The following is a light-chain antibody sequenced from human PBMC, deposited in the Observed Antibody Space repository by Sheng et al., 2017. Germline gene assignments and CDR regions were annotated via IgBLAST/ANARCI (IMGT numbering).Light chain of an antibody. CDR2: DVS. CDR3: QVWDTSVDHVV. J-gene: IGLJ3*02. V-gene: IGLV3-21*02. CDR1: NIGSKS. Sequence: SYELTQPPSVSVAPGQTARIPCGGSNIGSKSVHWYQQIPGQAPVLVVYDVSDRPSGIPERFSGSNSGDTATLTISRVEAGDEADYYCQVWDTSVDHVVFGGGTKLTVL.